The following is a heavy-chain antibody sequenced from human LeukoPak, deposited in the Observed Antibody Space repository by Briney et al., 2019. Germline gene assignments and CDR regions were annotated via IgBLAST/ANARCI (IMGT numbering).Heavy chain of an antibody. V-gene: IGHV4-34*01. Sequence: PSETLSLTCAVYGGSFSGYYWSWIRQPPGQGLKWIGVINHSGSTNYNPSLKSRVTISVDTSKNQFSLKLSSVTAADTAVYYCARGLGSPYYYDYSGYYGEYYFDYWGQGTLVTVSS. J-gene: IGHJ4*02. D-gene: IGHD3-22*01. CDR3: ARGLGSPYYYDYSGYYGEYYFDY. CDR1: GGSFSGYY. CDR2: INHSGST.